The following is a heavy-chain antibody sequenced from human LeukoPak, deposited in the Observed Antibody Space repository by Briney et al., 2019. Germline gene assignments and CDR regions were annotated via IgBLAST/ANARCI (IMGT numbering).Heavy chain of an antibody. J-gene: IGHJ6*04. CDR1: GYTFTGYY. CDR3: GRENGDGRSWYPPFYYHYGRDV. CDR2: INPNSGGT. V-gene: IGHV1-2*02. D-gene: IGHD6-13*01. Sequence: ASVKVSCKAAGYTFTGYYMHWVRQAPGQGLEGMGWINPNSGGTNYAQKFRGRVTIPGAPSFSTPYMELGRLRFDATAVFYGGRENGDGRSWYPPFYYHYGRDVGGKGTRVPVSS.